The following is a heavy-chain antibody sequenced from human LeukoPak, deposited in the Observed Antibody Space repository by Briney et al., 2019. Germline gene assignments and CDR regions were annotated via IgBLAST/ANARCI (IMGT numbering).Heavy chain of an antibody. D-gene: IGHD6-13*01. CDR3: ATGIAHRYWFDP. CDR1: GYTLTELS. J-gene: IGHJ5*02. CDR2: FDPEDGET. Sequence: ASVKVSCKASGYTLTELSMHWVRQAPGKGLEWMGGFDPEDGETIYAQKFQGRVTMTEDTSTDTAYMELSSLRSEDTAVYYCATGIAHRYWFDPWGQGTLVTVSS. V-gene: IGHV1-24*01.